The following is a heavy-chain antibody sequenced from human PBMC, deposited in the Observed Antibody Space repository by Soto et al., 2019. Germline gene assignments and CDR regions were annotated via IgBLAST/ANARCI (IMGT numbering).Heavy chain of an antibody. CDR2: SSNSGSFT. CDR1: GFTFCDHY. Sequence: PGGSLRLCCAALGFTFCDHYMSGIRQAPGKGLEWIGYSSNSGSFTRYADSVKGRFSNSRDNAKNSLYLQINSLRGDDTATYFCVRSGDNYNLLDYWGQGTPVTVSS. D-gene: IGHD1-1*01. V-gene: IGHV3-11*06. CDR3: VRSGDNYNLLDY. J-gene: IGHJ4*02.